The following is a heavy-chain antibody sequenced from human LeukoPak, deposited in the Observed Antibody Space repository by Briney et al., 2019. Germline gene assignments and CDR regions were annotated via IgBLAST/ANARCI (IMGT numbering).Heavy chain of an antibody. D-gene: IGHD4-17*01. J-gene: IGHJ4*02. CDR3: AKDPATMTTPWFFDY. CDR1: GFTFSSYG. CDR2: ISYDGSNK. Sequence: GGSLRLSCAASGFTFSSYGMHWVRQAPGKGLEWVAVISYDGSNKYYADSVKGRFTISRDNSKNTLYLQMNSLRAEDTAVYYCAKDPATMTTPWFFDYWGQGTLVTVSS. V-gene: IGHV3-30*18.